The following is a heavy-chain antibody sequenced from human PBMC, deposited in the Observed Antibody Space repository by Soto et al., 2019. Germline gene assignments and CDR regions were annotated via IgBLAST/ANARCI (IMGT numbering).Heavy chain of an antibody. CDR1: GGSISSGGYY. Sequence: SETLSLTCTVSGGSISSGGYYWSWIRQHPGKGLEWIGYIYYSGSTNYNPSLKSRVTISVDTSKNQFSLKLSSVTAADTAVYYCARQLYDYYYGMDVWGQGTTVTVSS. V-gene: IGHV4-61*08. D-gene: IGHD6-6*01. J-gene: IGHJ6*02. CDR3: ARQLYDYYYGMDV. CDR2: IYYSGST.